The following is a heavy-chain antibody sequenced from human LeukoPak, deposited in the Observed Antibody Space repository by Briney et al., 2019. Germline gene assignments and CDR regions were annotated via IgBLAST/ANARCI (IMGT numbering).Heavy chain of an antibody. D-gene: IGHD3-3*01. CDR3: AREGRITIFGVVIKSYNWFDP. CDR2: INHSGST. CDR1: GGSFSGYY. V-gene: IGHV4-34*01. J-gene: IGHJ5*02. Sequence: SETLSLTCAVYGGSFSGYYWSWIRQPPGKGLEWIGEINHSGSTNYNPSLKSRVTISVDTSKNQFSLKLSSVTAADTAVYYCAREGRITIFGVVIKSYNWFDPWGQGTLVTVSS.